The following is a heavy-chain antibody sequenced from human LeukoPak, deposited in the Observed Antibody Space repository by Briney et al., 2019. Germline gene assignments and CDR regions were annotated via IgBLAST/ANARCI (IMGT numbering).Heavy chain of an antibody. Sequence: SVKVSCKASGGTFSSYAISWVRQAPGQGLEWMGGIIPIFGTANYAQKFQGRVTITADESTSTAYMELSSLRSEDTAVYYCARGIAAAGPNWFDPWGQGTLVTVSS. CDR3: ARGIAAAGPNWFDP. J-gene: IGHJ5*02. CDR1: GGTFSSYA. CDR2: IIPIFGTA. D-gene: IGHD6-13*01. V-gene: IGHV1-69*13.